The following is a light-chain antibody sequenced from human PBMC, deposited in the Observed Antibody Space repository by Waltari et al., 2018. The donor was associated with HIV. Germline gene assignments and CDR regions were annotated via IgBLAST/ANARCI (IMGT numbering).Light chain of an antibody. V-gene: IGLV1-40*01. CDR2: GNS. Sequence: QSVLAQPPSVSGAPGQRVTIPCTGSSSNIGADYHVSWYQHLPGTAPKLRIYGNSNRPSGVPNRFAGSKSDTSASLAITGLQAEDEADYYCQSYDRSLSAWVFGGGTRLNVL. J-gene: IGLJ3*02. CDR3: QSYDRSLSAWV. CDR1: SSNIGADYH.